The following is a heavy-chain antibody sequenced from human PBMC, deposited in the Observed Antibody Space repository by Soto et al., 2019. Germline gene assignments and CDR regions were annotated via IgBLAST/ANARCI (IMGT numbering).Heavy chain of an antibody. CDR2: ITAYNGTT. Sequence: ASVKVSCKASGCTFSSYAISWVRQAPGQGLEWMGWITAYNGTTNYAQKFQGRVTITTDTSTSTAYMELRSLRSDDTAVYYCARVLDYIWGSYSFGHAFDIWGQGTMVTVSS. CDR1: GCTFSSYA. J-gene: IGHJ3*02. CDR3: ARVLDYIWGSYSFGHAFDI. D-gene: IGHD3-16*01. V-gene: IGHV1-18*01.